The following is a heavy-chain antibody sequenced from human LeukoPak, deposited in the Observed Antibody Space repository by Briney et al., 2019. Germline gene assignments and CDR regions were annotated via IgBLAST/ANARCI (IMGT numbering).Heavy chain of an antibody. Sequence: SETLSLTCTVSGYSISSNFYWGWIRQSPAKGLEWIGSIYHSGSTYYNPSLKNRITISVDTSMNQFSLKLSSVTASDTAMYYCARDVHIYGNAFGVWGQGTMVTVSS. D-gene: IGHD1-1*01. J-gene: IGHJ3*01. CDR3: ARDVHIYGNAFGV. V-gene: IGHV4-38-2*02. CDR2: IYHSGST. CDR1: GYSISSNFY.